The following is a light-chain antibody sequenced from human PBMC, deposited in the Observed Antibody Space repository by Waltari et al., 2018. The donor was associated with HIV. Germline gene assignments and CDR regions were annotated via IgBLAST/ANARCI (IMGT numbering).Light chain of an antibody. Sequence: QSALTQPASVSGSPGQSITISCTGTSSDVGGYNYVSWYQQYPGKAPKLMIFDVSNRPSGVSKRFSGPKSGNTASLTISGLHTEDEADYYCSSYTSSSTLVFGTGTKVTVL. CDR1: SSDVGGYNY. J-gene: IGLJ1*01. CDR3: SSYTSSSTLV. CDR2: DVS. V-gene: IGLV2-14*01.